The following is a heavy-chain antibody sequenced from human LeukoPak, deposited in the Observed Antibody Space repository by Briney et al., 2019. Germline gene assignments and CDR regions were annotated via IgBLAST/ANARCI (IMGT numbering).Heavy chain of an antibody. CDR1: GGSVSSGGYS. V-gene: IGHV4-30-2*01. CDR2: SYHSGST. CDR3: ARVVGAARGRYNWFHP. D-gene: IGHD1-26*01. J-gene: IGHJ5*02. Sequence: SETLSLTCAVSGGSVSSGGYSGRWIRQPPGKGLGWIGYSYHSGSTYYNPSLKSRVTISVDRSKNQFSLKLSSVTAADTAVYSCARVVGAARGRYNWFHPWRQGPLVTVPS.